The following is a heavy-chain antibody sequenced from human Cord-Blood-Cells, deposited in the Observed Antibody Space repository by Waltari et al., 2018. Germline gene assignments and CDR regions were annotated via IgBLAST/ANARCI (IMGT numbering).Heavy chain of an antibody. J-gene: IGHJ4*02. CDR3: ARHFGRNIVVVPAAIDY. Sequence: QLQLQESGPGLVKPSETLSLTCTVSGGSISSSSYYWGWIRQPPGKGLEWIGSIYYSGGPNYNPSLKSRVTISVDTSKNQFSLKLSSVTAADTAVYYCARHFGRNIVVVPAAIDYWGQGTLVTVSS. V-gene: IGHV4-39*01. CDR2: IYYSGGP. CDR1: GGSISSSSYY. D-gene: IGHD2-2*01.